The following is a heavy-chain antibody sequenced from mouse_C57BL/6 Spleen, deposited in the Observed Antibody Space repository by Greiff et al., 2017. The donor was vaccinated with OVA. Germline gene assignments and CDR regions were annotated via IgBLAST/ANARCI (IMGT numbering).Heavy chain of an antibody. V-gene: IGHV1-74*01. CDR3: AMGGNYEAMDY. D-gene: IGHD2-1*01. CDR1: GYTFTSYW. CDR2: IHPSDSDT. Sequence: VKLQQPGAELVKPGASVKVSCKASGYTFTSYWMHWVKQRPGQGLEWIGRIHPSDSDTNYNQKFKGKATLTVDKSSSTAYMQLSSLTSEDSAVYYCAMGGNYEAMDYWGQGTSVTVSS. J-gene: IGHJ4*01.